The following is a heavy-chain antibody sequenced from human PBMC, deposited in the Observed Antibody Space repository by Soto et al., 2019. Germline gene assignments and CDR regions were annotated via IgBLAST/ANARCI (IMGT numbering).Heavy chain of an antibody. D-gene: IGHD2-2*02. Sequence: ASVKVSCKASGYTFTSYYMHWVRQAPGQGLEWMGIINPSGGSTSYAQKFQGRVTMTRDTSTSTVYMELSSLRSEDTAVYYCARGEAATAILGNYYYYGMDVWGQGTTVTVSS. CDR2: INPSGGST. CDR1: GYTFTSYY. V-gene: IGHV1-46*01. CDR3: ARGEAATAILGNYYYYGMDV. J-gene: IGHJ6*02.